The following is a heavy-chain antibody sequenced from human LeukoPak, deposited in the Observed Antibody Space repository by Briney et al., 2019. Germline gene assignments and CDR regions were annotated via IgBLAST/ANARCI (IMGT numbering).Heavy chain of an antibody. Sequence: PGGSLRLSCAASGLTGSHNYVSWVRQAPGKGLEWVSAIHTSGDTCYADSVKGRFTISRDNAKNTLYVQMNSLRADDTAVYYCARGRPGNYFDYWGQGTLVTVSS. CDR1: GLTGSHNY. CDR2: IHTSGDT. V-gene: IGHV3-53*01. CDR3: ARGRPGNYFDY. J-gene: IGHJ4*02. D-gene: IGHD1-26*01.